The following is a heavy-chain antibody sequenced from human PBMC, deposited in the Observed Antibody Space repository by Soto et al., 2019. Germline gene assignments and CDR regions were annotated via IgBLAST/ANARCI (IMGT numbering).Heavy chain of an antibody. CDR3: ARARVSNRDYYFDY. J-gene: IGHJ4*02. D-gene: IGHD6-6*01. Sequence: PSETLSLTCTVSGGSISSYYWSWIRQPPGKGLEWIGYIYCSGSTNYNPSLKSRVTISVDTSKNQFSLKLSSVTAADTAVYYCARARVSNRDYYFDYWGQGTLVTVS. CDR2: IYCSGST. V-gene: IGHV4-59*01. CDR1: GGSISSYY.